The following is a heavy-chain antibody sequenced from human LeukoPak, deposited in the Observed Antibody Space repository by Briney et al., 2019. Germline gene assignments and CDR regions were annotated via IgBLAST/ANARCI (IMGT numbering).Heavy chain of an antibody. V-gene: IGHV4-59*12. D-gene: IGHD4-23*01. CDR2: IYYSGST. J-gene: IGHJ4*02. CDR3: AREGTTVVTRALDY. CDR1: GGSISSYY. Sequence: PSETLSLTCTVSGGSISSYYWSWIRQPPGKGLEWIGYIYYSGSTNYNPSLKSRVTMSVDTSKNQLSLKLSSVTAADTAMYYCAREGTTVVTRALDYWGQGTLATVSS.